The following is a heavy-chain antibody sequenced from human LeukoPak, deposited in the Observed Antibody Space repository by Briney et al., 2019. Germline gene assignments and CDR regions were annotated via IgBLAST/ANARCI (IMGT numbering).Heavy chain of an antibody. J-gene: IGHJ4*02. Sequence: PGGSLRLSCAASGFTFSSYAMSWVRQAPGKGLEWVSAISGSGGSTYYADSVKGRFTISRDNSKNTLYLQMNSLRAEDTAVYYCAKFDCSSTSCYPFDYWGQGTLVTVSS. CDR3: AKFDCSSTSCYPFDY. CDR2: ISGSGGST. D-gene: IGHD2-2*01. CDR1: GFTFSSYA. V-gene: IGHV3-23*01.